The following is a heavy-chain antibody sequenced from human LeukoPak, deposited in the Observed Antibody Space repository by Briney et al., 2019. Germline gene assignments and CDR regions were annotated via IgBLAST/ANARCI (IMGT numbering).Heavy chain of an antibody. J-gene: IGHJ5*02. Sequence: WASVKVSCKASGDTFSSYAISWVRQAPGQGLEWMGRIIPILGIANYAQKFQGRVTITADKSTSTAYMELSSLRSEDTAVYYCARDRHSSSGWFDPWGQGTLVTVSS. D-gene: IGHD6-6*01. V-gene: IGHV1-69*04. CDR1: GDTFSSYA. CDR3: ARDRHSSSGWFDP. CDR2: IIPILGIA.